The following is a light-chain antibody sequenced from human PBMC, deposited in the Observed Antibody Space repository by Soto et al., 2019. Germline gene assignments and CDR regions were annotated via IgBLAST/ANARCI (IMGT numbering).Light chain of an antibody. CDR1: SSEVGGYKY. CDR2: DLS. J-gene: IGLJ1*01. Sequence: QSVLTQPASLSWSPGQSITISCTGTSSEVGGYKYVSWYQQHPRKAPKFMIHDLSNWPSGASNRFSGSKSGNTASLSISGLQAEDEADYYCSSYTTSNTRQIVFGTGTKVTVL. CDR3: SSYTTSNTRQIV. V-gene: IGLV2-14*01.